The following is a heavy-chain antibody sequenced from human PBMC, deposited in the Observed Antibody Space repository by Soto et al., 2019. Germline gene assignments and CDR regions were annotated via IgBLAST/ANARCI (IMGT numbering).Heavy chain of an antibody. V-gene: IGHV3-49*03. Sequence: PGGSLRLSCTASGCTFGDYAMSWFRQAPGKGLEWVGFIRSKAYGGTTEYAASVKGRFTISRDDSKSIAYLQMNSLKTEDTAVYYCTIDKLARKFYYYGMDVWGQGTTVTVSS. CDR3: TIDKLARKFYYYGMDV. D-gene: IGHD1-7*01. J-gene: IGHJ6*02. CDR2: IRSKAYGGTT. CDR1: GCTFGDYA.